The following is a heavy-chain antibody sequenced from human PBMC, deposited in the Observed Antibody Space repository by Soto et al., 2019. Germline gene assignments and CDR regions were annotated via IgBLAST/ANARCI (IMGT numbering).Heavy chain of an antibody. J-gene: IGHJ6*03. V-gene: IGHV3-66*01. CDR3: ARDSMYYDILTGYSYYYYMDV. D-gene: IGHD3-9*01. Sequence: GGSLRLSCAASGFTVSSNYMSWVRQAPGKGLEWVSVIYSGGSTYYADSVKGRFTISRDKSKNTLYLQMNSLRAEDTAVYYCARDSMYYDILTGYSYYYYMDVWGKGTTVTVSS. CDR1: GFTVSSNY. CDR2: IYSGGST.